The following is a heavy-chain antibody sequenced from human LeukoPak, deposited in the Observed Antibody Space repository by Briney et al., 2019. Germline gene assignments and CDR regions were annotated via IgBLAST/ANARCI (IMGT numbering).Heavy chain of an antibody. J-gene: IGHJ5*02. CDR2: ISSSGSTI. CDR3: ARVTGDWNYGWSNWFDP. CDR1: GFTSSSYE. V-gene: IGHV3-48*03. Sequence: GGSLRLSCAASGFTSSSYEMNCVRQAPGKGLEWVSYISSSGSTIYYADSVKGRFTISRDNAKNTLHLQMNSLRAEDTAVYYCARVTGDWNYGWSNWFDPWGQGTLVTVSS. D-gene: IGHD1-7*01.